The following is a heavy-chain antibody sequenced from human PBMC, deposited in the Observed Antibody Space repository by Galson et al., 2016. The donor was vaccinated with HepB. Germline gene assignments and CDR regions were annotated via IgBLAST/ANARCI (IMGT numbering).Heavy chain of an antibody. D-gene: IGHD4-23*01. CDR3: ARDWSFRTTVLTLDS. V-gene: IGHV3-48*03. Sequence: SLRLSCAASGFTFSSYEMNWVRQAPGKGLEWVSYISSSGSTIYYADSVKGRFTISRDSAKNSLFLQMNSLRVEDTAVYYCARDWSFRTTVLTLDSWGQGTLVTVSS. CDR2: ISSSGSTI. J-gene: IGHJ4*02. CDR1: GFTFSSYE.